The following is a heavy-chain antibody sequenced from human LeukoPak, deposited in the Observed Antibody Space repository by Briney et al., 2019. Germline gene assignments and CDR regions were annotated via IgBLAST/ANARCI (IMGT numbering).Heavy chain of an antibody. J-gene: IGHJ4*02. V-gene: IGHV3-74*01. D-gene: IGHD2-2*01. CDR2: TNNDGSST. Sequence: PGGSLRLSCAASGFTFSAYWMHWVRQVPGEGLVWVSRTNNDGSSTIYADSVKGRFTISRDNAKNTLYLQMNSLRAEDTAVYYRARVGCSSTGCTEVDYWGQGTLVTVSS. CDR1: GFTFSAYW. CDR3: ARVGCSSTGCTEVDY.